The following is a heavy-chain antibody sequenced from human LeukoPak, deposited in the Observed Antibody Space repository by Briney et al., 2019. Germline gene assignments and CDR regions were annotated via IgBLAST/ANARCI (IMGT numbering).Heavy chain of an antibody. Sequence: TSETLSLTCTVSGGSISSSSYYWGWIRQPPGKGLEWIGSIYYSGSTYYNPSLKSRVTISVDTSKNQSSLKLSSVTAADTAVYYCARHRMYYYDSSGRGVADAFDIWGQGTMVTVSS. CDR2: IYYSGST. V-gene: IGHV4-39*01. J-gene: IGHJ3*02. CDR3: ARHRMYYYDSSGRGVADAFDI. CDR1: GGSISSSSYY. D-gene: IGHD3-22*01.